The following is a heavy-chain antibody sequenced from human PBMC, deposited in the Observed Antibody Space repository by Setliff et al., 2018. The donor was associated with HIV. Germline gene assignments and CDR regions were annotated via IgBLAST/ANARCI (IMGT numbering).Heavy chain of an antibody. Sequence: ASVKVSCKASGYTFTSYSMHWVRQAPGQRLEWMGWLRTGTGDTSYSVKFQGRLTITRDTSANTAYMELSNLRSEDTAVYYCVRRATAAEDFDYWGQGTLVTVSS. D-gene: IGHD6-13*01. V-gene: IGHV1-3*04. CDR3: VRRATAAEDFDY. CDR1: GYTFTSYS. CDR2: LRTGTGDT. J-gene: IGHJ4*02.